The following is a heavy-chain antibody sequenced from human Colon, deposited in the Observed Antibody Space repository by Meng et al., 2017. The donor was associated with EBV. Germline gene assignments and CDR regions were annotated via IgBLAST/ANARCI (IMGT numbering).Heavy chain of an antibody. D-gene: IGHD7-27*01. Sequence: LQFQSSAPGLLRPTEAMSLSCTVSGGSVSVRIYSLGCSCQPPGKALEWIGSIYYSGGTYYNPSLKSRVPISVETSKTQFALKLSSVTAADTAVYYCASPLGILGIVDLWGRGTLVTVSS. J-gene: IGHJ2*01. CDR3: ASPLGILGIVDL. CDR1: GGSVSVRIYS. V-gene: IGHV4-39*01. CDR2: IYYSGGT.